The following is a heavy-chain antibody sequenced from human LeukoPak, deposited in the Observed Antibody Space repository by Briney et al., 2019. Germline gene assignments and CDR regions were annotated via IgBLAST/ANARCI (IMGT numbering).Heavy chain of an antibody. CDR2: INPNSGGT. CDR3: ARVQYYYGSGSYSNPSFDP. V-gene: IGHV1-2*02. Sequence: ASVKVSCKASGYTFTGYYMHWVRQAPGQGLEWMGWINPNSGGTNYAQKFQGRVTITADESTSTAYMELSSLRSEDTAVYYCARVQYYYGSGSYSNPSFDPWGQGTLVTVSS. J-gene: IGHJ5*02. D-gene: IGHD3-10*01. CDR1: GYTFTGYY.